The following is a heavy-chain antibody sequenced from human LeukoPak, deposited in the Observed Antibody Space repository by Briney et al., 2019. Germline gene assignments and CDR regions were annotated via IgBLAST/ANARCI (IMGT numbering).Heavy chain of an antibody. CDR3: ARDSYGSGSYYTSSWFDP. J-gene: IGHJ5*02. CDR1: GGSFSGYY. V-gene: IGHV4-34*01. Sequence: PSETLSLTCAVYGGSFSGYYWSWIRQPPGKWLEWIGEINHSGSTNYNPSLKSRVTTSVDTSKNQFSLKLSSVTAADTAVYYCARDSYGSGSYYTSSWFDPWGQGTLVTVSS. CDR2: INHSGST. D-gene: IGHD3-10*01.